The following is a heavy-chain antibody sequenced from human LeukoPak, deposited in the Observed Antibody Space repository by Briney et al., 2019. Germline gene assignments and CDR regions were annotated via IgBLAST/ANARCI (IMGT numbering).Heavy chain of an antibody. CDR1: GFTFSSYS. D-gene: IGHD3-10*01. Sequence: PGGSLRLSCVASGFTFSSYSMNWVRQAPGKGLEWVSYISSSNSPIYYADSLRGRFTISRDNAKNSLFLQMNSLRAEDTAVYYCARMYGSGSYPFDYWGQGTLVTVSS. CDR3: ARMYGSGSYPFDY. CDR2: ISSSNSPI. J-gene: IGHJ4*02. V-gene: IGHV3-48*01.